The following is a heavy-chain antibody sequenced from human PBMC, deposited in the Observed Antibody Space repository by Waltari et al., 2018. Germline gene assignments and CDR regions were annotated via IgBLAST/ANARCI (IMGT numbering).Heavy chain of an antibody. J-gene: IGHJ4*02. D-gene: IGHD1-26*01. CDR3: ARDWEGERPNFDY. Sequence: STYWMSWVRQAPGKGLEWVADINQDGSKKYYMGSMKGRFTISRDNAKSSVYLEMNSLRGDDTAVYYCARDWEGERPNFDYWGQGILVTVSS. CDR1: STYW. CDR2: INQDGSKK. V-gene: IGHV3-7*01.